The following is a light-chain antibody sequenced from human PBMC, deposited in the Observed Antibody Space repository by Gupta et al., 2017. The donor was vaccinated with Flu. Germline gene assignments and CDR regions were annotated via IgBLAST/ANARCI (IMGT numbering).Light chain of an antibody. CDR1: ALPNQY. CDR3: QSADNSVTYVV. J-gene: IGLJ2*01. CDR2: IDN. V-gene: IGLV3-25*03. Sequence: DLPPPPSVSVPPGRTARITCSGDALPNQYAYWYQQKPGQAPVLVMKIDNERPSGIPERFSGSSSETKVTLTISRVQAEDEADYYCQSADNSVTYVVFGGGTKLTVL.